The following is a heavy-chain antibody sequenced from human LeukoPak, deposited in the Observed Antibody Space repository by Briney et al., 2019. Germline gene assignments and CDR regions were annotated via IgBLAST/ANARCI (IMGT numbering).Heavy chain of an antibody. D-gene: IGHD5-18*01. CDR1: GGSISSYY. CDR3: ARARGGYSYGYYYYGMDV. Sequence: PSETLSLTCTVSGGSISSYYWSWIRQPPGKGLEWIGYIYYSGSTNYNPSLKSRVTISVDTSKNQFSLKLSSVTAADTAVYYCARARGGYSYGYYYYGMDVWGRGTTVTVSS. V-gene: IGHV4-59*01. CDR2: IYYSGST. J-gene: IGHJ6*02.